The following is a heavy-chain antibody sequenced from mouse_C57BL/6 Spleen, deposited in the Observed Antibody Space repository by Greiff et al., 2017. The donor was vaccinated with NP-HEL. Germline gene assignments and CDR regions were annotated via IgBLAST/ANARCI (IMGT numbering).Heavy chain of an antibody. Sequence: QVHVKQSGAELARPGASVKLSCKASGYTFTSYGISWVKQRTGQGLEWIGEIYPRSGNTYYNEKFKGKATLTADKSSSTAYMELRSLTSEDSAVYFCARPGSSYYFDYWGQGTTLTVSS. J-gene: IGHJ2*01. V-gene: IGHV1-81*01. CDR2: IYPRSGNT. CDR1: GYTFTSYG. D-gene: IGHD1-1*01. CDR3: ARPGSSYYFDY.